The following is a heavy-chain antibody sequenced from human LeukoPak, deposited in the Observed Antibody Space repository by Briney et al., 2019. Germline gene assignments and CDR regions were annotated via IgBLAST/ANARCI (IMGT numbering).Heavy chain of an antibody. D-gene: IGHD3-9*01. V-gene: IGHV3-66*01. CDR3: AKDAILTASYYFDY. Sequence: PGGSLRLSCAASGFTVSSNYMSWVRQAPGKGLEWVSVIYSGGSTYYADSVKGRFTISRDNSKNTLYLQMNSLRAEDTAVYYCAKDAILTASYYFDYWGQGTLVTVSS. CDR2: IYSGGST. CDR1: GFTVSSNY. J-gene: IGHJ4*02.